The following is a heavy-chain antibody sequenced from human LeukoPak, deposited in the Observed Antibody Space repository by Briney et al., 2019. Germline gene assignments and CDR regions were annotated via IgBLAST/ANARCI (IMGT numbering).Heavy chain of an antibody. D-gene: IGHD6-13*01. Sequence: GASVKVSCKASGYTFTSYGISWVRQAPGQGLEWMGWISSYNGNTNYAQKLQGRVTMTTDTSTSTAYMELRSLRSDDTAVYYCARAGESEQQLVPLLSDYYYGMDVWGQGTTVTVSS. CDR1: GYTFTSYG. V-gene: IGHV1-18*01. CDR3: ARAGESEQQLVPLLSDYYYGMDV. CDR2: ISSYNGNT. J-gene: IGHJ6*02.